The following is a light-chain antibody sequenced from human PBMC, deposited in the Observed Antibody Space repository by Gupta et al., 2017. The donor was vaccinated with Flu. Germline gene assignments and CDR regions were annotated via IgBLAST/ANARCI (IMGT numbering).Light chain of an antibody. V-gene: IGLV2-11*03. Sequence: GQSVAISCTGTSSDVGSYNYVSWYQQDHGKATKLIIYDVSERPSGVPDRLSGSKSGNTDSLTISGRQAEYEAYYYCCSYAVRWRFGTGTRVTVL. J-gene: IGLJ1*01. CDR2: DVS. CDR3: CSYAVRWR. CDR1: SSDVGSYNY.